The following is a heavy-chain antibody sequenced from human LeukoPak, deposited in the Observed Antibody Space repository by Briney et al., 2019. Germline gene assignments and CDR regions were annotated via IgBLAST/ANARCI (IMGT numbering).Heavy chain of an antibody. Sequence: PGGSLRLSCAASGFIFSSYGMHWVRQAPGKGLEWVAVISYDGNNKYYADSVKGRFTISRDNSKNTLYLQMNSLRAEDTAVYYCAKDQRGYYGSGSYPVGWGQGTLVTVSS. J-gene: IGHJ4*02. D-gene: IGHD3-10*01. CDR2: ISYDGNNK. CDR1: GFIFSSYG. CDR3: AKDQRGYYGSGSYPVG. V-gene: IGHV3-30*18.